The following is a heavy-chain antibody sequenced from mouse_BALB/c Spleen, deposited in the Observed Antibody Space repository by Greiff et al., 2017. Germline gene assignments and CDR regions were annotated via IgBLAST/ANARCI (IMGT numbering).Heavy chain of an antibody. CDR3: AYYGYDEVAY. D-gene: IGHD2-2*01. V-gene: IGHV1S81*02. CDR1: GYTFTSYW. Sequence: QVQLQQPGAELVKPGASVKLSCKASGYTFTSYWMHWVKQRPGQGLEWIGEINPSNGRTNYNEKFKSKATLTVDKSSSTAYMQLSSLTSEDSAVYYCAYYGYDEVAYWGQGTLVTVSA. J-gene: IGHJ3*01. CDR2: INPSNGRT.